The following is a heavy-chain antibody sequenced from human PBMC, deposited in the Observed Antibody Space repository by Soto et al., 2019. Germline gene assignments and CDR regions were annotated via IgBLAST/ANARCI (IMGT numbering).Heavy chain of an antibody. CDR1: GFSLSTSGMC. CDR3: ARIPSTSPWEYGMDV. D-gene: IGHD1-26*01. CDR2: IEWDDDK. J-gene: IGHJ6*02. V-gene: IGHV2-70*01. Sequence: SGPTLVNPTQTLTLTCTFSGFSLSTSGMCVSWIRQPPGKALEWLAVIEWDDDKYYSTSLKTRLTISKDTSKNLVVLTMTNMDPVDTATYCCARIPSTSPWEYGMDVWGQGTTVTVSS.